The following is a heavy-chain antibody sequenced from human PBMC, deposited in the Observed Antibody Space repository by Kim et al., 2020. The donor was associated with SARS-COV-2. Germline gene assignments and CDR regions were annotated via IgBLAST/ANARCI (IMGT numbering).Heavy chain of an antibody. CDR1: GFTVSSNY. J-gene: IGHJ3*02. CDR3: ARAYGELLFFGAFDI. D-gene: IGHD3-10*01. Sequence: GGSLRLSCAASGFTVSSNYMSWVRQAPGKGLEWVSVIYSGGSTYYADSVKGRFTISRHNSKNTLYLQMNSLRAEDTAVYYCARAYGELLFFGAFDIWGQGTMVTVSS. CDR2: IYSGGST. V-gene: IGHV3-53*04.